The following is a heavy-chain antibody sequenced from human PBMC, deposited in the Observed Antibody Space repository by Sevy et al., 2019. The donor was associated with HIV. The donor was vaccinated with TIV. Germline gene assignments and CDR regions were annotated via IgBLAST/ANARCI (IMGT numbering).Heavy chain of an antibody. CDR3: ATTKDYYDSSGSPFDY. CDR1: GYTLTQLS. J-gene: IGHJ4*02. Sequence: ASVKVSGKVSGYTLTQLSMHWVRQAPGKGLEWMGSFDPEDGETLYAQKFQGRVTMTEDTSTDTAYMELRSLRSEDTAVYYCATTKDYYDSSGSPFDYWGQGTLVTVSS. V-gene: IGHV1-24*01. CDR2: FDPEDGET. D-gene: IGHD3-22*01.